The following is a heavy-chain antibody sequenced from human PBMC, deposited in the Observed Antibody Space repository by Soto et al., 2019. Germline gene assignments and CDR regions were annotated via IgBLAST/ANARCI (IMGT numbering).Heavy chain of an antibody. V-gene: IGHV3-21*06. Sequence: PGGSLRLSCAASGFTFTRYSMNWVRQAPGKGLEWVSSISSTTNYIYYGDSMKGRFTISRDNAKNSLYLEMNSLRAEDTAVYHCARESEDLTSNFDYWGQGTLVTVSS. CDR1: GFTFTRYS. CDR2: ISSTTNYI. J-gene: IGHJ4*02. CDR3: ARESEDLTSNFDY.